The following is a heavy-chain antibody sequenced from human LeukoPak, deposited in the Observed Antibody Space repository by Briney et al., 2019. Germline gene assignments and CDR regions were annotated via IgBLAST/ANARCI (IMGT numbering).Heavy chain of an antibody. D-gene: IGHD4-17*01. J-gene: IGHJ4*02. Sequence: ASVKVSCKASGYTFSNYFMNWVRQAPGQGLEWMGWISVYNGNTNYAQKLQGRVTMTTDTSTSTVYMEVRSLRSDDTAVYYCARGKGNYGDPASFDYWGQGTLVTVSS. CDR1: GYTFSNYF. CDR3: ARGKGNYGDPASFDY. V-gene: IGHV1-18*01. CDR2: ISVYNGNT.